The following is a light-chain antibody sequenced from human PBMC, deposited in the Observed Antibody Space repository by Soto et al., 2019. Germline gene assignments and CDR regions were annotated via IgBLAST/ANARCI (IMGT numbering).Light chain of an antibody. CDR3: NSYTNTNTLPV. Sequence: QSVLTQPASVSGSPGQSITISCTGASGDFGNYNYVSWYQQHPGKAPQLLIYGVTNRPSGVSNRFSGSKSGNTASLTISGLQADDEDEYYCNSYTNTNTLPVFGTGTKLTVL. CDR1: SGDFGNYNY. V-gene: IGLV2-14*03. J-gene: IGLJ1*01. CDR2: GVT.